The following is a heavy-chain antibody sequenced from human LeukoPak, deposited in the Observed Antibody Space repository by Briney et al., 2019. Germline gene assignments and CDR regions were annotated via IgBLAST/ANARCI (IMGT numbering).Heavy chain of an antibody. Sequence: PGGSLRLSCAASGFTFSSYSMNWVRQAPGKGLEWVSSISSSSSYIYYADSVKGRFTISRDNAKNSLYLQMNSLRAEDTAVYYCAREGSSAILFPFDPWGQGTLVTVSS. D-gene: IGHD6-13*01. J-gene: IGHJ5*02. V-gene: IGHV3-21*04. CDR1: GFTFSSYS. CDR2: ISSSSSYI. CDR3: AREGSSAILFPFDP.